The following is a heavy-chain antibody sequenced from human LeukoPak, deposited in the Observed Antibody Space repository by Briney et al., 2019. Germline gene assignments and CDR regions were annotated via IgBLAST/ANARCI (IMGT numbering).Heavy chain of an antibody. CDR1: GYTFTSYY. CDR2: INPSGGNT. V-gene: IGHV1-46*01. Sequence: ASVRVSCKASGYTFTSYYMHWVRQAPGQGLEWMGIINPSGGNTSYAQKFQGRVTMTRDTSTSTVYMELSSLRSEDTAVYYCARGSYYYDSSGTTYYFDYWGQGTLVTVSS. J-gene: IGHJ4*02. CDR3: ARGSYYYDSSGTTYYFDY. D-gene: IGHD3-22*01.